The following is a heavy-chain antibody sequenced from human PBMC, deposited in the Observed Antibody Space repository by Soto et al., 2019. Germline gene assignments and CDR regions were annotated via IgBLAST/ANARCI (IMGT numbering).Heavy chain of an antibody. D-gene: IGHD2-2*01. CDR1: EFSIRTYT. CDR2: IRGFSPYT. Sequence: GGIMRVACISSEFSIRTYTMNRVSQAPGKGLEWVSGIRGFSPYTFYAESVKGRLTISRDNAKNSLYLQMNSLRAEDTAVYYCAKAREYQLPHALDIWGQGTMVTVSS. V-gene: IGHV3-21*04. CDR3: AKAREYQLPHALDI. J-gene: IGHJ3*02.